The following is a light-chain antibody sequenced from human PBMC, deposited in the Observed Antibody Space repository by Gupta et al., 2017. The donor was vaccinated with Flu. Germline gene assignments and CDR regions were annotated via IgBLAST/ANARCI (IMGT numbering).Light chain of an antibody. CDR3: AAWDDSRNGYV. Sequence: RVSISCSGSSSNIVTSTVNWYQLLPGTAPTLLIYSNNPRPSGVPDRFSGSKSGTSAALAISGLQAEDEADYYCAAWDDSRNGYVFGTGTKVTVL. J-gene: IGLJ1*01. V-gene: IGLV1-44*01. CDR2: SNN. CDR1: SSNIVTST.